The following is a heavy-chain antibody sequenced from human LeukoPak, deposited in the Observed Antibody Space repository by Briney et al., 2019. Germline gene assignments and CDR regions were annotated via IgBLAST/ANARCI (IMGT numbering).Heavy chain of an antibody. D-gene: IGHD3-22*01. Sequence: PSETLSLTCTVSGGSISSSSFYWGWIRQPPGKGLERIGSIYYSGSTYYNPSLKSRVTISVDTSKNQFSLKLSSVTAADTAVYYCASANYDSSGLDYWGQGTLVTVSS. J-gene: IGHJ4*02. V-gene: IGHV4-39*07. CDR3: ASANYDSSGLDY. CDR1: GGSISSSSFY. CDR2: IYYSGST.